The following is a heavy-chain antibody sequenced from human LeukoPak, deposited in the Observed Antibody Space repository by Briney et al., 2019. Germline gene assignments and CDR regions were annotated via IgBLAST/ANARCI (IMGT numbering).Heavy chain of an antibody. D-gene: IGHD3-22*01. CDR3: ARERVSAFDI. J-gene: IGHJ3*02. CDR1: GGTFSSYA. V-gene: IGHV1-69*05. CDR2: IIPIFGTA. Sequence: SVKVSCKASGGTFSSYAISWVRQAPGQGLEWMGRIIPIFGTANYAQKFQGRVTMTRNTSISTAYMELSSLRSEDTAVYYCARERVSAFDIWGQGTMVTVSS.